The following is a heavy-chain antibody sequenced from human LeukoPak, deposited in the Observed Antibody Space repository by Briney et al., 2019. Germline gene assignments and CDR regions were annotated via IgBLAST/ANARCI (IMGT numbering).Heavy chain of an antibody. CDR2: IIPIFGTA. CDR3: ARSPVDYFSSSSTYYYYMDV. Sequence: SVKVSCKASGGTFSSYAISWVRQASGQGLEWMGGIIPIFGTANYAQKFQGRVTITTDESTSTAYMELSSLRSEDTAVYYCARSPVDYFSSSSTYYYYMDVWGKGTTVTVSS. D-gene: IGHD6-6*01. V-gene: IGHV1-69*05. CDR1: GGTFSSYA. J-gene: IGHJ6*03.